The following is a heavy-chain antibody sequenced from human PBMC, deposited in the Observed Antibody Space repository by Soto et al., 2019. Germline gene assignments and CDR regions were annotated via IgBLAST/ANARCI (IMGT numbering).Heavy chain of an antibody. Sequence: GPTLMNPTQTLTLTCTFWGFSLSTSGMCVSWIRQPPGKALEWLARIDWDDDKYYSTSLKTRLTISKDTSKNQVVLTMTNMDPVDTATYYCARTSGSYHYGMDVWGQGTTVTVSS. V-gene: IGHV2-70*11. CDR1: GFSLSTSGMC. D-gene: IGHD1-26*01. CDR3: ARTSGSYHYGMDV. J-gene: IGHJ6*02. CDR2: IDWDDDK.